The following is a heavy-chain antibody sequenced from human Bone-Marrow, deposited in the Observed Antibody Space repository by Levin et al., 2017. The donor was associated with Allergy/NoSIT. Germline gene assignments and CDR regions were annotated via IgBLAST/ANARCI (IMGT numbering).Heavy chain of an antibody. D-gene: IGHD1-26*01. CDR1: GFTFSAYA. CDR3: ARVLLYSGVTRGAFDI. V-gene: IGHV3-23*01. J-gene: IGHJ3*02. CDR2: VSGNGEER. Sequence: GGSLRLSCAASGFTFSAYALSWVRQAPGRGLEWVSTVSGNGEERFYADSVKRRFTVSSDSSTNTVNVDMNSLSVEDTALDYCARVLLYSGVTRGAFDIWGQGTMVTVSS.